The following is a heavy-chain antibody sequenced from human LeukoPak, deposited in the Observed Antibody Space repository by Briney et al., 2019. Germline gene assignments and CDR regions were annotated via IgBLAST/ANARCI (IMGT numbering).Heavy chain of an antibody. D-gene: IGHD6-19*01. V-gene: IGHV4-61*02. J-gene: IGHJ4*02. CDR2: IYTSGST. Sequence: PSETLSLTCTVSGGSISSGSYYWSWIRQPAGKGLEWIGRIYTSGSTNYNPSLKSRVTISVDTSKNQFSLKLSSVTAADTAVYYCAREASIAVAGRSIYYWGQGTLVTVSS. CDR1: GGSISSGSYY. CDR3: AREASIAVAGRSIYY.